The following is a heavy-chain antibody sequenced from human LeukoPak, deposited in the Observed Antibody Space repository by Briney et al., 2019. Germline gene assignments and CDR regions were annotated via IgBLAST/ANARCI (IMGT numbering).Heavy chain of an antibody. CDR2: ISGSGGST. CDR3: AKAVLLWFGELRYYFDY. Sequence: GGSLRLSCAAPGFTFSSYAMSWVRQAPGKGLEWVSAISGSGGSTYYADSVKGRFTISRDNSKNTLYLQMNSLRAEDTAVYYCAKAVLLWFGELRYYFDYWGQGTLVTVSS. V-gene: IGHV3-23*01. CDR1: GFTFSSYA. J-gene: IGHJ4*02. D-gene: IGHD3-10*01.